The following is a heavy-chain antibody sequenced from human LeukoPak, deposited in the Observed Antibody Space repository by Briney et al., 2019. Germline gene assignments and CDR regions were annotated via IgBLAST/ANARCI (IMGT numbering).Heavy chain of an antibody. CDR2: IYTSGNT. CDR3: ARVTTGGYYNC. D-gene: IGHD3-22*01. J-gene: IGHJ4*02. V-gene: IGHV4-61*02. Sequence: SETLSLTCTVFGGSISSGSYYWSWIRQPAGKGLEWIGRIYTSGNTNYNPSLKSRVTISVNTSKNQFSLKLSSVTAADTAVYYCARVTTGGYYNCWGQGTLVTVSS. CDR1: GGSISSGSYY.